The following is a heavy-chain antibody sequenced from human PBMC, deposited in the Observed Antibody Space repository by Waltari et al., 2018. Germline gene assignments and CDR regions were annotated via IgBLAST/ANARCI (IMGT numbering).Heavy chain of an antibody. Sequence: QVQLVQSGAEVKKPGASVKVSCRASGYTFTGFYMHWVRQAPGQGLEWMGWINPNSGSTNFAQKFQGRVTMTRDTSISTAYMDLSRVTSDDTAVYYCARLNSFQRLGFLDSLSPSGDYWGQGTLVTVSS. CDR1: GYTFTGFY. V-gene: IGHV1-2*02. CDR2: INPNSGST. D-gene: IGHD3-3*01. J-gene: IGHJ4*02. CDR3: ARLNSFQRLGFLDSLSPSGDY.